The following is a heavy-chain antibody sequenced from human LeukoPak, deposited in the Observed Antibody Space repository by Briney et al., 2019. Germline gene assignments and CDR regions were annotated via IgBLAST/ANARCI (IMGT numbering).Heavy chain of an antibody. CDR3: ARGAAVRYYDFWSGSHPQYYYMDV. CDR2: ISAYNGNT. D-gene: IGHD3-3*01. Sequence: ASVKVSCKASGYTFTSYGISWVRQAPGQGLEWMGWISAYNGNTNYAQKLQGRVTTTTDTSTSTAYMELRSLRSDDTAVYYCARGAAVRYYDFWSGSHPQYYYMDVWGKGTTVTVSS. CDR1: GYTFTSYG. V-gene: IGHV1-18*01. J-gene: IGHJ6*03.